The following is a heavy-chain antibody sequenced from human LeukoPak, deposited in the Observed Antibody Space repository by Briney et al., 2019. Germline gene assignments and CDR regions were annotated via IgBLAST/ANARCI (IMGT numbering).Heavy chain of an antibody. CDR2: ISAYNGNT. Sequence: ASVKVSCKASGYTFTSYGISWVRQAPGQGLEWMGWISAYNGNTNYAQKLQGRVTMTTDTSTSTAYMKLRSLRSDDTAVYYCARDHRYCSSTSCVRGRLGYWGQGTLVTVSS. CDR3: ARDHRYCSSTSCVRGRLGY. D-gene: IGHD2-2*01. CDR1: GYTFTSYG. V-gene: IGHV1-18*01. J-gene: IGHJ4*02.